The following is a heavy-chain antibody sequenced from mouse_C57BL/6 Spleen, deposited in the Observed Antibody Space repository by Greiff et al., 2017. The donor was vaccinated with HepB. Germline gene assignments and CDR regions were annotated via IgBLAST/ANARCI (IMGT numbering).Heavy chain of an antibody. CDR2: IYPGSGNT. V-gene: IGHV1-76*01. CDR1: GYTFTDYY. D-gene: IGHD1-1*01. Sequence: QVQLQQSGAELVRPGASVKLSCKASGYTFTDYYINWVKQRPGQGLEWIARIYPGSGNTYYNEKFKGKATLTAEKSSSTAYMQLSSLTSEDSAVYFCARGGLYYYGSSPVYYAMDYWGQGTSVTVSS. J-gene: IGHJ4*01. CDR3: ARGGLYYYGSSPVYYAMDY.